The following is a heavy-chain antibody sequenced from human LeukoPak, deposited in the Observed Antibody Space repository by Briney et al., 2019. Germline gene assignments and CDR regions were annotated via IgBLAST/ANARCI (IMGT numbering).Heavy chain of an antibody. D-gene: IGHD1-26*01. V-gene: IGHV3-33*08. CDR3: ARGVGATDTIDY. CDR2: IWYDGGNK. J-gene: IGHJ4*02. Sequence: GGSLRLSCAASGFTFGSSAMSWVRQAPGKGLEWVAVIWYDGGNKNFADSVKGRFSISRDNSRNTLYLQMNSLRAEDTAVYYCARGVGATDTIDYWGRGSLVTVSS. CDR1: GFTFGSSA.